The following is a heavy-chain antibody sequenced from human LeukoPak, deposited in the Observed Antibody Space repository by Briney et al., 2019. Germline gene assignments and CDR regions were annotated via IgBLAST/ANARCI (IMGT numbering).Heavy chain of an antibody. CDR3: AKGGLLPFDY. V-gene: IGHV3-33*06. CDR2: IWYDGSNK. Sequence: GGSLRLSCAASGFTFSSYWMSWVRQAPGKGLEWVAVIWYDGSNKYYADSVKGRFTISRDNSKNTLYLQMNSLRAEDTAVYYCAKGGLLPFDYWGQGTLVTVSS. D-gene: IGHD2-2*01. J-gene: IGHJ4*02. CDR1: GFTFSSYW.